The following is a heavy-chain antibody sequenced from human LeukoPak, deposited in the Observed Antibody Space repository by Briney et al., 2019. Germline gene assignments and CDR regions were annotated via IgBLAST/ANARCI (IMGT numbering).Heavy chain of an antibody. CDR2: IHTSGST. V-gene: IGHV4-59*10. CDR3: ARGGYYYDSTSYYSLDY. Sequence: PSETLSLTCAVYGGSFRGYYWSWIRQPAGKGLEWIGRIHTSGSTNYNPSLKSRVTMSVDTSKNQFSLKLSSVTAADTAVYYCARGGYYYDSTSYYSLDYWGQGTLVTVSS. D-gene: IGHD3-22*01. J-gene: IGHJ4*02. CDR1: GGSFRGYY.